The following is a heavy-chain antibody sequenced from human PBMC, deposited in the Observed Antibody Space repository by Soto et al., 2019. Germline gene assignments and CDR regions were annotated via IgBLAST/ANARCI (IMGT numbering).Heavy chain of an antibody. CDR2: INAYNGNT. J-gene: IGHJ4*02. CDR1: GYTFTSYG. CDR3: ARDVGYGLIDY. D-gene: IGHD5-18*01. Sequence: QVQLVQSGAEVKKPGASVKVSCKASGYTFTSYGISWVRQAPGQGLEWMGWINAYNGNTNYAQKLQGRVTMTTDTYTSTAYMELRSLRFDVTAVYYCARDVGYGLIDYWGQGTLVTVSS. V-gene: IGHV1-18*01.